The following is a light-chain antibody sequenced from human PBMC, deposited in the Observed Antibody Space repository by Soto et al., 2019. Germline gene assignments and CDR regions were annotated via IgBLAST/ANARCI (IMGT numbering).Light chain of an antibody. CDR2: AAS. J-gene: IGKJ1*01. CDR3: QRYGTSWT. V-gene: IGKV3-20*01. CDR1: QSVSSAY. Sequence: IVLTQYPGTLSLSPGERATLSCRPSQSVSSAYLAWYQQKPGQGPRLLLYAASHRATGIPDRFSGSGSGTDFTLTISRLEPEDFAVYYCQRYGTSWTFGQGTKVEIK.